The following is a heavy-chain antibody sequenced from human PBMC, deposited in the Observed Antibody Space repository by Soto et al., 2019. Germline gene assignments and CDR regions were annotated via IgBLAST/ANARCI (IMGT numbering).Heavy chain of an antibody. D-gene: IGHD2-15*01. CDR1: GGTFSSYT. Sequence: SVKVSCKASGGTFSSYTISWVRQAPGQGLEWMGRIIPILGIANYAQKFQGRVTITADKSTSTAYMELSSLGSEDTAVYYCATPSRCSGGSCYSRSENAFDIWGQGTMVTVS. CDR2: IIPILGIA. V-gene: IGHV1-69*02. CDR3: ATPSRCSGGSCYSRSENAFDI. J-gene: IGHJ3*02.